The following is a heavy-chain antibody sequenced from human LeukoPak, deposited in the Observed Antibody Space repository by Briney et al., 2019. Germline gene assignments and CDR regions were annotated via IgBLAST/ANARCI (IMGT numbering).Heavy chain of an antibody. CDR1: GFTFSSYG. CDR2: IWYGGSNK. V-gene: IGHV3-33*01. J-gene: IGHJ4*02. Sequence: GRSLRLSCAASGFTFSSYGMHWVRQAPGKGLEWVAVIWYGGSNKYYADSVKGRFTISRDNSKNTLYLQMNSLRAEDTAVYYCARDYDSSGYLDYWGQGTLVTVSS. D-gene: IGHD3-22*01. CDR3: ARDYDSSGYLDY.